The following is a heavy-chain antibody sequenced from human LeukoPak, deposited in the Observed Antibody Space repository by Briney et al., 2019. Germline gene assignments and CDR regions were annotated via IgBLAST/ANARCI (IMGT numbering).Heavy chain of an antibody. J-gene: IGHJ6*03. Sequence: GGSLRLSCAASGFTFSTYSMNWVRQAPGKGLEWGSSITSSSSYIYYADSVKGRFTISRDNAKNSLYLQMNSLRAEDTAVYYCARGYCSGGSCYSDYYYYYMDVWGKGTTVTVSS. V-gene: IGHV3-21*01. CDR1: GFTFSTYS. CDR2: ITSSSSYI. CDR3: ARGYCSGGSCYSDYYYYYMDV. D-gene: IGHD2-15*01.